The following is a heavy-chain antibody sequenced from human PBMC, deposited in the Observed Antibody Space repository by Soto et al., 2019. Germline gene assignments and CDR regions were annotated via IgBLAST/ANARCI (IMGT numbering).Heavy chain of an antibody. V-gene: IGHV3-30*18. D-gene: IGHD3-10*01. J-gene: IGHJ4*02. Sequence: QVQLVDSGGGVVQPGRSLRLSCAASGFTFSSYGMHWVRQAPGKGLEWVAVISYDGSNKYYADSVKGRFTISRDNSKNTLYLQMNSLRAEDTAVYYCAKTSGYWGQGTLVTVSS. CDR2: ISYDGSNK. CDR3: AKTSGY. CDR1: GFTFSSYG.